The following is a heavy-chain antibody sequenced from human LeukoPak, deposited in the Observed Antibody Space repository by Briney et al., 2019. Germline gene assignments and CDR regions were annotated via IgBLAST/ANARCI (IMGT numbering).Heavy chain of an antibody. CDR2: ISSSSSYI. D-gene: IGHD5-18*01. J-gene: IGHJ4*02. CDR3: ARSGYSYGYVDY. V-gene: IGHV3-21*01. Sequence: GGSLRLSCAASGFTFSSYSMNWVRQAPGKGLEWVSSISSSSSYIYYADSVKGRLTISRDNAKNSLYLQMNSLRAEDTAVYYCARSGYSYGYVDYWGQGTLVTVSS. CDR1: GFTFSSYS.